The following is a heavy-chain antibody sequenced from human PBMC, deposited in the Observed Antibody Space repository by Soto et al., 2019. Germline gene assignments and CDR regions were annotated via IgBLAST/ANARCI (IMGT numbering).Heavy chain of an antibody. CDR2: IIPILGIA. D-gene: IGHD3-10*01. CDR3: AAYYYGSGSYSYGMDV. Sequence: QVQLVQSGAEVKKPGSSVKVSCKASGGTFSSYTISWVRQAPGQGLEWMGRIIPILGIANYAQKFQGRVTITXXKXTXXAYMELSSLRSEDTAVYYCAAYYYGSGSYSYGMDVWGQGTTVTVSS. J-gene: IGHJ6*02. V-gene: IGHV1-69*02. CDR1: GGTFSSYT.